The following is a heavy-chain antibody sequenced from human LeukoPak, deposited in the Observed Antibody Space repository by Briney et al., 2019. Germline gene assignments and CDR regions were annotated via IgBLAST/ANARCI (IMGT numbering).Heavy chain of an antibody. V-gene: IGHV1-3*01. Sequence: ASVKVSCKASGYTFTSYAMHWVRQAPGQRLEWMGWINAGNGNTKYSQKFQGRVTITRGTSASTAYMELSSLRSEDTAVYYCARALITMVRGVMIPPLGYWGQGTLVTASS. J-gene: IGHJ4*02. CDR1: GYTFTSYA. CDR3: ARALITMVRGVMIPPLGY. D-gene: IGHD3-10*01. CDR2: INAGNGNT.